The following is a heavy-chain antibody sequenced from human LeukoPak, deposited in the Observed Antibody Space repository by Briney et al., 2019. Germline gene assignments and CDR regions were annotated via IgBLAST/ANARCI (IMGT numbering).Heavy chain of an antibody. V-gene: IGHV3-74*01. Sequence: PGGSLRLSCAASGFTFSSYWMHWVRQAPGKGLVWVSRINTDGSSTSSADSVKGRFTISRDNAKNTLYLQMNSLRAEDTAVYYCARGNLYYYYMDVWGKGTTVTISS. CDR1: GFTFSSYW. J-gene: IGHJ6*03. CDR2: INTDGSST. CDR3: ARGNLYYYYMDV.